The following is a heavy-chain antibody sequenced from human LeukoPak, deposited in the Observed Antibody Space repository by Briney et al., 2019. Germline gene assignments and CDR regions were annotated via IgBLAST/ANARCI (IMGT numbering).Heavy chain of an antibody. CDR3: AREGGPYRPLDY. CDR1: GGSISDTNW. CDR2: VNLQGST. V-gene: IGHV4-4*02. Sequence: PSGTLSLTCGVSGGSISDTNWWTWFRQPPGKGLEWIGEVNLQGSTNYNPSLKSRVAISVDKSENHITLKLTSVTAADTAVYYCAREGGPYRPLDYSGQGTLVTVAS. J-gene: IGHJ4*02.